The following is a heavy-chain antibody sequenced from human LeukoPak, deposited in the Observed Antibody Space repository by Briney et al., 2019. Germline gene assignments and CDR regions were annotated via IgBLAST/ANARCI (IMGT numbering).Heavy chain of an antibody. D-gene: IGHD2-2*01. V-gene: IGHV1-2*02. CDR3: ARGPPNIVVVPARKDY. J-gene: IGHJ4*02. Sequence: ASVKVSCKASGYTFTGYYMHWVRQAPGQGLEWMGWINPNSGGTNYAQKFQGRVTMTRDMSISTAYMELSRLRSDDTAVYYCARGPPNIVVVPARKDYWGQGTLVTVSS. CDR1: GYTFTGYY. CDR2: INPNSGGT.